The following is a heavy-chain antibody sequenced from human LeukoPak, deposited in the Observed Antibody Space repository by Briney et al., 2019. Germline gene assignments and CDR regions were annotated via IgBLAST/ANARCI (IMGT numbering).Heavy chain of an antibody. D-gene: IGHD5-18*01. CDR1: GFTFSIYW. Sequence: GGSLRLSCAASGFTFSIYWMHWVRQAPGKGLVWVSRFNIDGSSTSQADSVKGRFTISRDNAKNTLHLQMNSLRAEDTAVYYCASPRAPTWIQLTLRSKSRYQLDYWGQGTLVTVSS. V-gene: IGHV3-74*01. J-gene: IGHJ4*02. CDR3: ASPRAPTWIQLTLRSKSRYQLDY. CDR2: FNIDGSST.